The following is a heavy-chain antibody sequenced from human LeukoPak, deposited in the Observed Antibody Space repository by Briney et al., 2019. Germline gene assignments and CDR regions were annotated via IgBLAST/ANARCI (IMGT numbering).Heavy chain of an antibody. J-gene: IGHJ4*02. Sequence: PGRSLRLSCAASGFTFDDYAMHWVRQAPGKGLEWVSGINWNSGSIAYADSVKGRFTISRDNAKNSLYLQMNSLRAEDMALYYCAKGDSSGHRDAAFVYWGQGTLVTVSS. D-gene: IGHD3-22*01. V-gene: IGHV3-9*03. CDR1: GFTFDDYA. CDR3: AKGDSSGHRDAAFVY. CDR2: INWNSGSI.